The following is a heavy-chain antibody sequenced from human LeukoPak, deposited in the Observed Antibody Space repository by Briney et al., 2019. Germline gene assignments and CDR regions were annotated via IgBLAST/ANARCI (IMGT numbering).Heavy chain of an antibody. CDR3: AKGYDSSGYYYGYYYYYGMDV. J-gene: IGHJ6*02. CDR2: ISGSGGST. V-gene: IGHV3-23*01. Sequence: GGSLRLSCAASGFTFSSYAMSWVRQAPGKGLEWVSAISGSGGSTYYADSVKGRFTISRDNSKNTLYLQMNSLRAEDTAVYYCAKGYDSSGYYYGYYYYYGMDVGGQGTTVTVSS. CDR1: GFTFSSYA. D-gene: IGHD3-22*01.